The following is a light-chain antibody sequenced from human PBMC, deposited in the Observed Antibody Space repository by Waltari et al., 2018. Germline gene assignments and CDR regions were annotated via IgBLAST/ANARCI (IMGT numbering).Light chain of an antibody. CDR2: KDH. CDR1: STTITNY. Sequence: QSVLTQPPSASGAPGQEVSISCSGGSTTITNYVFWYQQFPGTAPNLIVYKDHERPSVVPDRFSASQSGTSASLAISGLRSDDEADYYCATWDDSLNGWVFGGGTKLTVL. J-gene: IGLJ3*02. CDR3: ATWDDSLNGWV. V-gene: IGLV1-47*01.